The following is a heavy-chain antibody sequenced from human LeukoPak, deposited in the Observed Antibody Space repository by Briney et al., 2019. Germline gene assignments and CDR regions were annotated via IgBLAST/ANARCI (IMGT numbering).Heavy chain of an antibody. V-gene: IGHV3-15*01. Sequence: AWMRSKTEGETKEYAASVKGRFTISRDDLRSRLYLQMNSLKTEDTAVYYCATGVVTGTSRWGQGTLVTVSS. CDR2: MRSKTEGETK. CDR3: ATGVVTGTSR. D-gene: IGHD1-1*01. J-gene: IGHJ4*02.